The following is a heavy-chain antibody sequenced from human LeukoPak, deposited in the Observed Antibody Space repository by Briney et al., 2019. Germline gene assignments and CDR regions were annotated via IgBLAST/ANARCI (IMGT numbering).Heavy chain of an antibody. Sequence: GESLKISCKGSGYSFSNYWIAWVRQMPGKGLEWMGIIYPGDSDTRYSPSFQGQVTISADRSISTAYLQWSSLKASDTAMYYCARHSKIYYSYDAMGVWGQGTTVTVS. J-gene: IGHJ6*02. V-gene: IGHV5-51*01. CDR3: ARHSKIYYSYDAMGV. CDR1: GYSFSNYW. CDR2: IYPGDSDT.